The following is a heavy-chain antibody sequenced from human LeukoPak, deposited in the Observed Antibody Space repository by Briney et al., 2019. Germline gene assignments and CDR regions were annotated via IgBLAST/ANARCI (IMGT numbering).Heavy chain of an antibody. CDR2: IKQDGSEK. D-gene: IGHD6-13*01. V-gene: IGHV3-7*01. CDR3: AREGYSSSWYTTHYYGMDV. J-gene: IGHJ6*02. CDR1: GFTFSSYR. Sequence: GGSLRLSCAASGFTFSSYRMSWVRQAPGQGLEWVANIKQDGSEKYYVDSVKGRFTISRDNAKNSLYLQMNSLRAEDTAVYYCAREGYSSSWYTTHYYGMDVWGQGTTVTVSS.